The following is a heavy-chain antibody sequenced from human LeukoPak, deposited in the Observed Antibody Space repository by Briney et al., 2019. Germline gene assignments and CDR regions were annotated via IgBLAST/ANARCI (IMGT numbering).Heavy chain of an antibody. J-gene: IGHJ4*02. CDR1: GFTFSNAW. D-gene: IGHD3-3*01. CDR3: TTGHKVPNYDFWSGYYEGGYFDY. Sequence: GGSLRLSCAASGFTFSNAWMSWVRQAPGKGLEWVGRIKSKTDGGTTDYAAPVKGRFTISRDDSKNTLYLQMNSLKTEDTAVYYCTTGHKVPNYDFWSGYYEGGYFDYWGQGTLVTVSS. V-gene: IGHV3-15*01. CDR2: IKSKTDGGTT.